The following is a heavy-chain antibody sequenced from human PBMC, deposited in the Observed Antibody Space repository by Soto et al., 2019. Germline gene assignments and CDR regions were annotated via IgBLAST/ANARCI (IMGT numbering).Heavy chain of an antibody. D-gene: IGHD6-13*01. Sequence: ASVKVSCKASGYTFTSYAMHWVRQAPGQRLEWMGWINAGNGNTGYAQKFQGRVTMTRNTSISTAYMELSSLRSEDTAVYYCARGGGLKQLVLIQYTPAYYFDYWGQGTLVTVSS. J-gene: IGHJ4*02. CDR3: ARGGGLKQLVLIQYTPAYYFDY. V-gene: IGHV1-3*01. CDR2: INAGNGNT. CDR1: GYTFTSYA.